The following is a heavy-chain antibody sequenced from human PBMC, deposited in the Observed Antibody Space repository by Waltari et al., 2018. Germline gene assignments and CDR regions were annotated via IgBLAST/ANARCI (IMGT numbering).Heavy chain of an antibody. CDR3: ARVGDFWTFDY. CDR2: ISSSSSYI. CDR1: GFTFSSYS. Sequence: EVQLVESGGGLVKPGGSLRLSCAASGFTFSSYSMNWVRQAPGKGLEWVSSISSSSSYIYYADSVKGRFTISRDNAKNSLYLQMNSLRSEDTAVYYCARVGDFWTFDYWGQGTLVTVSS. J-gene: IGHJ4*02. V-gene: IGHV3-21*01. D-gene: IGHD3-3*01.